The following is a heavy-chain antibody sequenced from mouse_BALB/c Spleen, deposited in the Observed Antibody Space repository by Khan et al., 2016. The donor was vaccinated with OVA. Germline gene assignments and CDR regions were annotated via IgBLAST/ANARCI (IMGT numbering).Heavy chain of an antibody. D-gene: IGHD2-3*01. CDR1: GYSITSDYA. J-gene: IGHJ4*01. V-gene: IGHV3-2*02. Sequence: DVQLQESGPGLVKPSQSLSLTCTVTGYSITSDYAWNWIRQFPGNKLEWMGYISSSGSTNYNPALKSRISITRDTAKNQFFLQLNSVTTEDTATYYCARDGSRYNYAMDYWCQGTSVTVSS. CDR3: ARDGSRYNYAMDY. CDR2: ISSSGST.